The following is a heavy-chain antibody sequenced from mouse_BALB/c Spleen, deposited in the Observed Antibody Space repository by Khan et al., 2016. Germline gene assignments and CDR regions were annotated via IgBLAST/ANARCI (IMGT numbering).Heavy chain of an antibody. Sequence: QVQLQQSGAELMKPGASVKISCKATGYTFSSYWIEWVKQRPGHGFEWIGEILPGSDSTNYNEKFKGKATFTADTSSNTDYMQLSSLTSEDYAVCYCARVVYNWYFDVWGAGTTVTVSS. J-gene: IGHJ1*01. V-gene: IGHV1-9*01. CDR1: GYTFSSYW. D-gene: IGHD1-1*02. CDR2: ILPGSDST. CDR3: ARVVYNWYFDV.